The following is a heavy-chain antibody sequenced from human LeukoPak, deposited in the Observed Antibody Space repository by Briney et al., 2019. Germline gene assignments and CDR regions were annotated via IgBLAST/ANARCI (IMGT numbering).Heavy chain of an antibody. V-gene: IGHV3-9*01. CDR2: ISWNSGSI. CDR3: AKDIAAAGPGGWFDP. D-gene: IGHD6-13*01. Sequence: WIRQPPGKGLEWVSGISWNSGSIGYADSVKGRFTISRDNAKNSLYLQMNSLRAEDTALYYCAKDIAAAGPGGWFDPWGQGTLVTVSS. J-gene: IGHJ5*02.